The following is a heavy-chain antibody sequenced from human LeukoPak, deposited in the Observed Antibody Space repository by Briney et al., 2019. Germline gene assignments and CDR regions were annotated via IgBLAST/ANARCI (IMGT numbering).Heavy chain of an antibody. Sequence: SETLSLTCTVSGGSISSYYWSWIRQPPGKGLEWIGYIYDSGSTNYNPSLKSRVTISVDTSKNQFPLKLSSVTAADTAVYYCARVGGTNYYYYGMDVWGQGTTVTVSS. D-gene: IGHD1-1*01. J-gene: IGHJ6*02. CDR1: GGSISSYY. V-gene: IGHV4-59*01. CDR3: ARVGGTNYYYYGMDV. CDR2: IYDSGST.